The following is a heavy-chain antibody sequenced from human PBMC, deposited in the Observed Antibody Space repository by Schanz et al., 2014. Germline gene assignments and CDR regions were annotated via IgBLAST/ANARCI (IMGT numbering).Heavy chain of an antibody. Sequence: QVQLQESGPGLVKPSPTLSLTCTVSGGSVSSGGDYWIWIRQHPGKGLEWIGFISYSGSTYYNPSLKSRVTISVDTSKNQFSLNLSSATAADTAVYYCARDRGHGDLPGDIWGQGTMVTVSS. V-gene: IGHV4-31*03. CDR2: ISYSGST. CDR1: GGSVSSGGDY. D-gene: IGHD4-17*01. J-gene: IGHJ3*02. CDR3: ARDRGHGDLPGDI.